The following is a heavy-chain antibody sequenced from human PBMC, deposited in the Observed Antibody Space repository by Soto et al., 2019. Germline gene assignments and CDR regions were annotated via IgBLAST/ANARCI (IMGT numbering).Heavy chain of an antibody. J-gene: IGHJ3*02. CDR2: ISSDGNNE. D-gene: IGHD6-13*01. V-gene: IGHV3-30*18. CDR1: GFTFSNSA. Sequence: GGSLRLSCAASGFTFSNSAMHWVRQVPGKGLEWVAVISSDGNNEDYVDSVKGRFTISRDNSKNTLYLQMNSLRPEDTSVYYCAKGYRGSSRFDAFDIWGQGTVVTVSS. CDR3: AKGYRGSSRFDAFDI.